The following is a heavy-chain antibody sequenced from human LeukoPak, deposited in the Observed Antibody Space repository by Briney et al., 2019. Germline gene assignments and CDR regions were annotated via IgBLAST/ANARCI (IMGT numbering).Heavy chain of an antibody. J-gene: IGHJ4*02. CDR3: ARDWNDFDY. CDR2: ISSDGTNK. D-gene: IGHD1-1*01. CDR1: GFTFSTYG. V-gene: IGHV3-30*03. Sequence: GSSLTLSCAASGFTFSTYGMHWVRQAPGKGLEWVAVISSDGTNKNYADAVKGRFTISRDNSKNTLYLQMNSLRAEDTAVYYCARDWNDFDYWGQGTLVTASS.